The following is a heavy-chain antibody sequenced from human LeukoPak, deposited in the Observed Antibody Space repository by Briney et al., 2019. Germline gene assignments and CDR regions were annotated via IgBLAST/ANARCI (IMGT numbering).Heavy chain of an antibody. Sequence: PGGSLRLSCAASGFTFSSYSMNWVRQAPGKGLEWVSSVSSSSYIYYADSVKGRFTISRDNAKNSLYLQINSLRAEDTAVYYCAREKLRGNWFDPWGQGTLVTVSS. V-gene: IGHV3-21*01. J-gene: IGHJ5*02. CDR1: GFTFSSYS. D-gene: IGHD4-17*01. CDR3: AREKLRGNWFDP. CDR2: VSSSSYI.